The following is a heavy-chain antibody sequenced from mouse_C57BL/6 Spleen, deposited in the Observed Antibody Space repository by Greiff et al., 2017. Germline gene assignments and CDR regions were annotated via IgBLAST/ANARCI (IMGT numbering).Heavy chain of an antibody. CDR2: INPNNGGT. Sequence: EVQLQQPGPELVKPGASVKISCKASGYTFTDYYMNWVKQSPGQSLEWIGDINPNNGGTSYNQKFKGKATLTVDKSSSTAYMQLRSLTSEDSAVYYWARWGLRPFAYWGQGTLVTVSA. D-gene: IGHD3-2*02. V-gene: IGHV1-26*01. CDR3: ARWGLRPFAY. CDR1: GYTFTDYY. J-gene: IGHJ3*01.